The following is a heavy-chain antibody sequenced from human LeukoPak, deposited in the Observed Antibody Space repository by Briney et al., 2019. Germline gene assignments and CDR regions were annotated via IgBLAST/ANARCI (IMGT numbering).Heavy chain of an antibody. Sequence: SETLSLTCAVYGGSFSGYYWGWIRQPPGKGLEWIGEINHSGSTNYNPPLKSRVTISVDTSKNQFSLKLSSVTAADTAVYYCARGKGITIFGVPRYFDYWGQGTLVTVSS. D-gene: IGHD3-3*01. V-gene: IGHV4-34*01. J-gene: IGHJ4*02. CDR3: ARGKGITIFGVPRYFDY. CDR2: INHSGST. CDR1: GGSFSGYY.